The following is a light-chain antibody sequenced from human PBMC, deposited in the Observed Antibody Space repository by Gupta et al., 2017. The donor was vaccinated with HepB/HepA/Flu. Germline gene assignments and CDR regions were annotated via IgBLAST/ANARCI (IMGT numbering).Light chain of an antibody. V-gene: IGLV1-47*01. CDR1: SSNVGSNY. Sequence: QSVLTQPPSASGTPGQRVTISCSGSSSNVGSNYVYRYQQLPGTAPKLLIYRSDQRPSGVPVRISGSKSGTSASLAISGLRSEDEAEYYCTAWDDSLSGPLFGGGTKLTVL. CDR2: RSD. J-gene: IGLJ2*01. CDR3: TAWDDSLSGPL.